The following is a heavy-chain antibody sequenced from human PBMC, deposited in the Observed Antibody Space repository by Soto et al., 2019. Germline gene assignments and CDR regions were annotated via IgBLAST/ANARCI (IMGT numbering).Heavy chain of an antibody. V-gene: IGHV4-39*01. CDR2: LYYSGNT. J-gene: IGHJ5*02. CDR1: GGSISSFNYF. Sequence: QLQLQESGPGLVKPSETLSLTCTVSGGSISSFNYFWGWIRQPPGKGLEWIGSLYYSGNTYYNPSLESRATMSVNTSKTQCTLTLRSLTAVDTAVYYCARGGGSTFNWFDPWGQGTLVTVSP. D-gene: IGHD2-15*01. CDR3: ARGGGSTFNWFDP.